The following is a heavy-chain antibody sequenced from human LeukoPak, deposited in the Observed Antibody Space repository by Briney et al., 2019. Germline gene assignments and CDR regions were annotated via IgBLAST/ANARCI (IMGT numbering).Heavy chain of an antibody. CDR3: VKDLSGTYSFDY. V-gene: IGHV3-64D*09. J-gene: IGHJ4*02. CDR2: ISTDGINT. CDR1: GFTFSNYV. D-gene: IGHD1-26*01. Sequence: SGGSLRLSCSASGFTFSNYVMHWVRQAPGKGLEYVSTISTDGINTRYADSLKGRFTISRDNSKNTLYLQMSSLRPEGTAVYFCVKDLSGTYSFDYWGQGTLVTVSS.